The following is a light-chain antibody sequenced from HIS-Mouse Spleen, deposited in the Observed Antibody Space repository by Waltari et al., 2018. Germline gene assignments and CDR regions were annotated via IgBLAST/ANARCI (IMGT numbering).Light chain of an antibody. Sequence: DIQLTQSPSFLSASVGDRVTITCRASQGISSYLAWYQQKPGKAPKHLIYAASTLQSGVPSRFSCIGSGTEFTLTISSLQPEDFATYYCQQLNSYPPTFGQGTKVEIK. CDR1: QGISSY. J-gene: IGKJ1*01. CDR2: AAS. V-gene: IGKV1-9*01. CDR3: QQLNSYPPT.